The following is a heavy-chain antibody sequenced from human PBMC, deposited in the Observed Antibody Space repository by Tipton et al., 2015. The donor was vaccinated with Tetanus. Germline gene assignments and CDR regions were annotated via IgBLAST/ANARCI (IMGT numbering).Heavy chain of an antibody. CDR2: IYPGDSDT. CDR3: ARRPGYCSGGSCYYYYGMDV. J-gene: IGHJ6*02. CDR1: GYSFTSYW. D-gene: IGHD2-15*01. V-gene: IGHV5-51*01. Sequence: QLVQSGAEVKKPGESLKISCKGSGYSFTSYWIGWVRQMPGKGLEWMGIIYPGDSDTRYSPSFQGQVTISADKSISTAYLQWSSLKASDPAMYYCARRPGYCSGGSCYYYYGMDVWGQGTTVTVSS.